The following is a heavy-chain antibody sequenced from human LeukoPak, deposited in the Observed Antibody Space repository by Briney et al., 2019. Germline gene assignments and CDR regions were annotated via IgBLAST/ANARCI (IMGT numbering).Heavy chain of an antibody. Sequence: GGSLRLSCAASGFTFSNYAMSWVRQAPGKGLEWVSAISGSGGSTYYADSVKGRFTISRDNSENTLYLQMHSLKAQDTAVYYCAKISSTHFDYWGQGTLVTVSS. J-gene: IGHJ4*02. D-gene: IGHD2-2*01. CDR2: ISGSGGST. CDR1: GFTFSNYA. V-gene: IGHV3-23*01. CDR3: AKISSTHFDY.